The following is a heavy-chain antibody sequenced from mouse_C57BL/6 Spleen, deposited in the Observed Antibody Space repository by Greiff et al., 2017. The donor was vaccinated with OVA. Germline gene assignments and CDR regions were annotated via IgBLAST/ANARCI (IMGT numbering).Heavy chain of an antibody. J-gene: IGHJ4*01. D-gene: IGHD1-1*01. CDR2: IDPANGNT. CDR1: GFNIKNTY. Sequence: EVQLKESVAELVRPGASVKLSCTASGFNIKNTYMHWVKQRPEQGLEWIGRIDPANGNTKYAPKFQGQATITADTSSNTAYLQLSSLTSEDAAIDYWARGYGSSFYAMDYWGQGTSVTVSS. V-gene: IGHV14-3*01. CDR3: ARGYGSSFYAMDY.